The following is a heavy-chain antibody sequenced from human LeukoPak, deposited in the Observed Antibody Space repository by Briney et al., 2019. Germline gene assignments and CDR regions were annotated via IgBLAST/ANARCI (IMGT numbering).Heavy chain of an antibody. CDR1: GFTFSSYT. Sequence: GSLRLSCAASGFTFSSYTMNWVRQAPGKGLEWVSSISGSSYYIYYADSVKGRFTISRDNAKNSLYLQMNSLRAEDTAVYYCTREVQAAGKTLDYWGQGTLITVSS. CDR3: TREVQAAGKTLDY. CDR2: ISGSSYYI. J-gene: IGHJ4*02. D-gene: IGHD6-13*01. V-gene: IGHV3-21*01.